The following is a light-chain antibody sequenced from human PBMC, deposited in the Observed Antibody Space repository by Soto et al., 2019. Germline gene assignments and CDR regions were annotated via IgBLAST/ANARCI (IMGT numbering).Light chain of an antibody. J-gene: IGKJ1*01. V-gene: IGKV1-5*03. CDR1: QSISSW. CDR2: KAS. CDR3: QQYNSFPT. Sequence: DLQMTQSPSTLSASVGDRVTITCWASQSISSWLAWYQQKPGKAPKLLIYKASSLESGVPSRFSGSGSGTEFTLTISSLQPDDLATYYCQQYNSFPTFGQGTKVEIK.